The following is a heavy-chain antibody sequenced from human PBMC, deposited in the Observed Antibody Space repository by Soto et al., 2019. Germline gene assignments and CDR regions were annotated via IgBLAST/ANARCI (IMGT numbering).Heavy chain of an antibody. CDR3: AREIRDGYKFYFDF. D-gene: IGHD5-12*01. V-gene: IGHV3-11*06. CDR2: ISSSGSYT. CDR1: GFTSNDYY. J-gene: IGHJ4*02. Sequence: PGGSLRLSCVASGFTSNDYYMSWIRQAPGKGLEWISYISSSGSYTRYADSVKGRFTISRDKAKNSVYLHINSLRADDTAAYYCAREIRDGYKFYFDFWGLGTLVTVSS.